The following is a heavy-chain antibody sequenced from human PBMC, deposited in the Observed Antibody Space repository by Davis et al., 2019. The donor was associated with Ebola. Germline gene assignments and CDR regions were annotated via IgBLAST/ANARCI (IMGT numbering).Heavy chain of an antibody. J-gene: IGHJ4*02. CDR3: ARGLTGYSSGWYDY. D-gene: IGHD6-19*01. CDR1: GYTFTSYG. V-gene: IGHV1-18*04. Sequence: ASVKVSCKASGYTFTSYGITWVRQAPGQGLEWMGWINPHNGNTNYAQNVQGRVTMTTDTSTSTAYMEVGSLRSDDTAVYYCARGLTGYSSGWYDYWGQGTLVTVSS. CDR2: INPHNGNT.